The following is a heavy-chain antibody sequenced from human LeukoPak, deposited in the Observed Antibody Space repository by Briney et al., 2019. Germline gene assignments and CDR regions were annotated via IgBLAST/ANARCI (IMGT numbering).Heavy chain of an antibody. CDR1: GYTFTGYY. CDR3: ARDGAGGPHLPGGYYFDY. J-gene: IGHJ4*02. Sequence: GASVKVSCKASGYTFTGYYMHWVRHAPGQGLEWMGWINPNSGGTNYAQKFQGRVTMTRDTSISTAYMELSRLRSDDTAVYYCARDGAGGPHLPGGYYFDYWGQGTLVTVSS. D-gene: IGHD2-2*01. V-gene: IGHV1-2*02. CDR2: INPNSGGT.